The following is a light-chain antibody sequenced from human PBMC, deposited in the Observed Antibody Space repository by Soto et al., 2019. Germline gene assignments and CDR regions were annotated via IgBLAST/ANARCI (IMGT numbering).Light chain of an antibody. CDR1: SSNIGSNY. CDR3: ATWDDTLSGWV. J-gene: IGLJ3*02. CDR2: RNN. Sequence: QSVLTQPPSASGTPGQRVTISCSGSSSNIGSNYVYWYQQLPGTAPKVLMYRNNQRPSGVPDRVSGSKSGTSASLAISGLRSEDEADYYCATWDDTLSGWVFGGGTKLTVL. V-gene: IGLV1-47*01.